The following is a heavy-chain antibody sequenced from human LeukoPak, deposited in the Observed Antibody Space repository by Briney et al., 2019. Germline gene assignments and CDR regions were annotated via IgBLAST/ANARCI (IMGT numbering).Heavy chain of an antibody. Sequence: PSETLSLTCTVSGGSISSGGYYWSWIRQHPGKGPEWIGYIYYSGSTYYNPSLKSRVTISVDTSKNQFSLKLSSVTAADTAVYYCARVGSSSWYSPYYYYMDVWGKGTTVTVSS. CDR2: IYYSGST. V-gene: IGHV4-31*03. J-gene: IGHJ6*03. CDR3: ARVGSSSWYSPYYYYMDV. CDR1: GGSISSGGYY. D-gene: IGHD6-13*01.